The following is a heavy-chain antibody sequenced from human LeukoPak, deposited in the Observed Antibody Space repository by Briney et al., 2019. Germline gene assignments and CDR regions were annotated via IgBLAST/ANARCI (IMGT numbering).Heavy chain of an antibody. CDR2: IYYSGST. CDR3: ARHPDIITMVRGVNDWFDP. D-gene: IGHD3-10*01. V-gene: IGHV4-59*08. CDR1: GGSISSYY. Sequence: SEPLSLTCTVSGGSISSYYWRWLRQPPGKGLEWIGYIYYSGSTNYNPSLKSRVTISVDTSKNQFSLKLSSVTAADTAVYYCARHPDIITMVRGVNDWFDPWGQGTLVTVSS. J-gene: IGHJ5*02.